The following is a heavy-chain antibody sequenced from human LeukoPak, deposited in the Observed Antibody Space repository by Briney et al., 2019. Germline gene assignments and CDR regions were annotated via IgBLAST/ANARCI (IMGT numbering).Heavy chain of an antibody. J-gene: IGHJ6*04. CDR1: GFTFSSYE. Sequence: PGRSLRLSCAASGFTFSSYEMNWVRQAPGKGLEWVSYISSSGSTIYYADSVKGRFPISRDNAKNSLYLQMNSLRAEDTAVYYCAELGITMIGGVWGKGTTVTISS. D-gene: IGHD3-10*02. CDR2: ISSSGSTI. V-gene: IGHV3-48*03. CDR3: AELGITMIGGV.